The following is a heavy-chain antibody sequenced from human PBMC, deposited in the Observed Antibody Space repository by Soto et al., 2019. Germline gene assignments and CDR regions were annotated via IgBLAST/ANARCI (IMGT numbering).Heavy chain of an antibody. CDR1: GFTFSSYS. CDR2: ISSSSSYI. J-gene: IGHJ6*02. Sequence: PVGSLRLSCAASGFTFSSYSMNWVRQAPGKGLEWVSSISSSSSYIYYADSVKGRFTISRDNAKNSLYLQMNSLRAEDTAVYYCARESGYYTYGMDVWGQGTTVTVSS. CDR3: ARESGYYTYGMDV. V-gene: IGHV3-21*01. D-gene: IGHD3-3*01.